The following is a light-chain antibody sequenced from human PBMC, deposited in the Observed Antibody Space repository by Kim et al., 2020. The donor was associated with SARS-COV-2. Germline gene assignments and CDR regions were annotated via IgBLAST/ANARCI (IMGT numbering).Light chain of an antibody. CDR3: QQYGTSPGT. CDR1: QSVTSNY. V-gene: IGKV3-20*01. J-gene: IGKJ1*01. Sequence: SPGERATLYCWASQSVTSNYLAWYQQTPGQSPRLLIYGASSRATGISDRFSGSGSGTDFTLAINRLEPEDSAVYYCQQYGTSPGTFGQGTKVDIK. CDR2: GAS.